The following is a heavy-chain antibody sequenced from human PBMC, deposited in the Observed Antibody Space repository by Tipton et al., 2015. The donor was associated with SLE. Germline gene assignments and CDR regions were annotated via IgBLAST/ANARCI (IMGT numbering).Heavy chain of an antibody. CDR3: ARGIKGSSWYFDF. D-gene: IGHD6-13*01. V-gene: IGHV4-34*01. CDR1: GGSFSGYH. Sequence: TLSLTCAVYGGSFSGYHWNWIRQPPGKGLEWIGEISHSGSTDYNPSLKSRVTISVDTSKNQFSLKLTSVTAADTAVYYCARGIKGSSWYFDFWGQGTLVTVSS. CDR2: ISHSGST. J-gene: IGHJ4*02.